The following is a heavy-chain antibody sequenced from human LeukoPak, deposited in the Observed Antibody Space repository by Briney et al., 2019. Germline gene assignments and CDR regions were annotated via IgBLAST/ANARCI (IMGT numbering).Heavy chain of an antibody. V-gene: IGHV1-69*13. J-gene: IGHJ5*02. D-gene: IGHD3-3*01. CDR1: GGTFSSYA. Sequence: SVKVSCKASGGTFSSYAISWVRQAPGQGLEWMGGIIAIFGTANYAQKFQGRVTITADESTSTAYMELSSLRSEDTAVYYCARSTFGVVLNWFDPWGQGTLVTVSS. CDR3: ARSTFGVVLNWFDP. CDR2: IIAIFGTA.